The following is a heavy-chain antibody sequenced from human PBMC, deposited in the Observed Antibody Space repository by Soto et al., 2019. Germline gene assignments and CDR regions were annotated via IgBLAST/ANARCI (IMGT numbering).Heavy chain of an antibody. CDR2: ISCSTSYI. Sequence: VGSLRLSCAASGFTFSSYSMNWVRQAPGKGLEWVSSISCSTSYIYYADSVKGRFTISRDNAKNPLYLQMNSLRAEDTAVYYCARVVDYCDPYYYYGMDVWGQGTTVTVSS. J-gene: IGHJ6*02. CDR3: ARVVDYCDPYYYYGMDV. V-gene: IGHV3-21*01. CDR1: GFTFSSYS. D-gene: IGHD3-22*01.